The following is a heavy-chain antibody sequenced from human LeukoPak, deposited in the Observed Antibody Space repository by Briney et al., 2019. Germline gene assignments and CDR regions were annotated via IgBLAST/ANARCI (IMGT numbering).Heavy chain of an antibody. CDR2: IYSGGST. V-gene: IGHV3-66*01. D-gene: IGHD3-9*01. CDR1: GFTVSSNY. CDR3: ASARYFDWLIDY. Sequence: PGGSLRLSCAASGFTVSSNYMSGVRQAPGKGLEWVSVIYSGGSTYYADSVKGRFTISRDNSKNTLYLQMNSLRAEDTAVYYCASARYFDWLIDYWGQGTLVTVSS. J-gene: IGHJ4*02.